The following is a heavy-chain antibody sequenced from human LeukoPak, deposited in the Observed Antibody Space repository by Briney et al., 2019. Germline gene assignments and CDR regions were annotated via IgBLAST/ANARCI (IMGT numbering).Heavy chain of an antibody. J-gene: IGHJ4*02. CDR1: GYTFTSYA. CDR3: ARLTYYYDSSSWTLDY. D-gene: IGHD3-22*01. V-gene: IGHV7-4-1*02. CDR2: INTNTGNP. Sequence: GASVKVSCKASGYTFTSYAMNWVRQAPGQGLEWMGWINTNTGNPTYAQGFTGRFVFSLDTSVSTAYLQISSLETEDTAVYYCARLTYYYDSSSWTLDYWGQGTLVTVSS.